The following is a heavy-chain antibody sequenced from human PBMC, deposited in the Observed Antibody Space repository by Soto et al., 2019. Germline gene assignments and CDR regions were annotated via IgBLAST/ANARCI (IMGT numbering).Heavy chain of an antibody. CDR3: ARHRGMSIVDY. Sequence: GESLKISCKGSGESFTSYWIGLVRQMPGKGLEWMGIIYPGDSDTRYSPSFQGQVIISADKSISTAYLQWSSLKASDTAMYYCARHRGMSIVDYWGQGTLVTVSS. J-gene: IGHJ4*02. V-gene: IGHV5-51*01. D-gene: IGHD1-26*01. CDR1: GESFTSYW. CDR2: IYPGDSDT.